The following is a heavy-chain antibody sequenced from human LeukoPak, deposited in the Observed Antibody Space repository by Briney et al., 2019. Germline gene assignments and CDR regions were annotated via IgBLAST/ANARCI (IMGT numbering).Heavy chain of an antibody. CDR1: GFIFSNYW. CDR2: IGPDGSEK. D-gene: IGHD3-10*01. J-gene: IGHJ4*02. CDR3: ARVPTPLGSVLFDY. V-gene: IGHV3-7*01. Sequence: GGSLRLSCGASGFIFSNYWMSWVRQAPGEGLEWVANIGPDGSEKNSVDSVTGRFTFSRDNAKNSLDLQMNSLRAEDTAVYYCARVPTPLGSVLFDYWGQGTLVTVSP.